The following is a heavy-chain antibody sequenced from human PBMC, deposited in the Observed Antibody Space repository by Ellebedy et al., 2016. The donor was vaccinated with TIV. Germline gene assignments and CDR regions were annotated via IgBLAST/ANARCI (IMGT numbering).Heavy chain of an antibody. Sequence: AASVKVSCKASGYTFASYGVSWVRQAHGQGLEWIGWVSGKDGETNYGQKFEGRVTMTTDASTSTAYMDLRSLRSDDTAVYFCARDFHYYASGSWDDTFDIWGQGTVVTVSS. CDR2: VSGKDGET. CDR1: GYTFASYG. V-gene: IGHV1-18*01. CDR3: ARDFHYYASGSWDDTFDI. D-gene: IGHD3-10*01. J-gene: IGHJ3*02.